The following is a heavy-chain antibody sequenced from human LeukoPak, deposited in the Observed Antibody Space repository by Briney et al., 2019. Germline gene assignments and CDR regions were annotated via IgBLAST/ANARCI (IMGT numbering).Heavy chain of an antibody. CDR2: INPNSGGT. Sequence: ASVKVSCKASGYTFTGYYMHWVRQAPGQGLEWMGWINPNSGGTNYAQKFQGRVTMTRDTSISTAYMELSRLRSDDTAVYYCASASKDRDLTIFGVVAPDYWGQGTLVTVSS. D-gene: IGHD3-3*01. J-gene: IGHJ4*02. V-gene: IGHV1-2*02. CDR3: ASASKDRDLTIFGVVAPDY. CDR1: GYTFTGYY.